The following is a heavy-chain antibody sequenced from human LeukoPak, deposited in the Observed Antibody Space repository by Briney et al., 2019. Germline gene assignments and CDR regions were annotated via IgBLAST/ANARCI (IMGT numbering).Heavy chain of an antibody. CDR1: GFTFISYG. D-gene: IGHD6-19*01. J-gene: IGHJ4*02. CDR2: ISYDGSDK. Sequence: GRSLRLSCADSGFTFISYGMHWVRQAPGKGLEWVAVISYDGSDKYYADSVKGRLTISRDNSKNTLYLQMNTLRAEDTAVYYCAKDQASSGWYYDYWGQATLVTVSS. V-gene: IGHV3-30*18. CDR3: AKDQASSGWYYDY.